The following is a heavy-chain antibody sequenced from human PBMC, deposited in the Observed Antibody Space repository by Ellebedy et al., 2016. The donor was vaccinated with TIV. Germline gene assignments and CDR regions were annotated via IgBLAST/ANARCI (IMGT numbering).Heavy chain of an antibody. CDR3: AREVGAVAGTILNY. Sequence: GESLKISXAASGFTFSSYAMSWVRQAPGKGLEWVANIKQDGSEKYYVDSVKGRFTISRDNAKNSLYLQMNSLRAEDTAVYYCAREVGAVAGTILNYWGQGTLVTVSS. CDR2: IKQDGSEK. J-gene: IGHJ4*02. CDR1: GFTFSSYA. V-gene: IGHV3-7*01. D-gene: IGHD6-19*01.